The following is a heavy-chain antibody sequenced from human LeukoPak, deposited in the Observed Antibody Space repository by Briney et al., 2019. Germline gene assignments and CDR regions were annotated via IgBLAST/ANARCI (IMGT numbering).Heavy chain of an antibody. CDR3: ARVGSGYDYYFDY. CDR1: GGPISSYY. J-gene: IGHJ4*02. Sequence: PSETLSLTCTVSGGPISSYYWSWIRQPPGKGLEWIGYIYYSGSTNYNPSLKSRVTISVDTSKNQFSLKLSSVTAADTAVYYCARVGSGYDYYFDYWGQGTLVTVSS. CDR2: IYYSGST. V-gene: IGHV4-59*01. D-gene: IGHD5-12*01.